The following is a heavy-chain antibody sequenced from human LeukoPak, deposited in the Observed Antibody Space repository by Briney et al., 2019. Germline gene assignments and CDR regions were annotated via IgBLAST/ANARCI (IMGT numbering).Heavy chain of an antibody. D-gene: IGHD3-22*01. Sequence: SETLSLTCAVYGGSFSGYYWSWIRQPPGKGLEWIGEINHSGSTNYNPSLKSRVTISVDTSKNQFSLKLSSVTAADTAVYYCASTYYDSSGYYYLGTWGQGTLVTVSS. CDR3: ASTYYDSSGYYYLGT. CDR2: INHSGST. CDR1: GGSFSGYY. V-gene: IGHV4-34*01. J-gene: IGHJ5*02.